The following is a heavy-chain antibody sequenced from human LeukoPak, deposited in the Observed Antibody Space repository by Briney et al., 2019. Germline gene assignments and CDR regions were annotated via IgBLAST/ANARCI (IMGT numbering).Heavy chain of an antibody. CDR3: ARGPWYSSSWYHY. D-gene: IGHD6-13*01. CDR1: GGSFSGYY. CDR2: INHSGST. V-gene: IGHV4-34*01. Sequence: SETLSLTCAVYGGSFSGYYWSWIRQPPGKGLEWIGEINHSGSTNYNPSLKSRVTISVDTSKNQFSLKLSSVTAADTAVYYCARGPWYSSSWYHYWGQGTLVTVSS. J-gene: IGHJ4*02.